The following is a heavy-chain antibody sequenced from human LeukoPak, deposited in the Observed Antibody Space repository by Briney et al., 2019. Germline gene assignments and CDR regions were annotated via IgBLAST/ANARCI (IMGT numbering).Heavy chain of an antibody. V-gene: IGHV3-23*01. CDR3: AKVYDFWSGYTG. J-gene: IGHJ4*02. D-gene: IGHD3-3*01. CDR2: ISNSGSSK. Sequence: GGSLRLSCAASGFTFSNYAMRWVRQAPGKGLEWVSAISNSGSSKYYADSVKGRFTISRDNSKNTLYLQMNSLRAEDTAVYYCAKVYDFWSGYTGWGQGTLVTVSS. CDR1: GFTFSNYA.